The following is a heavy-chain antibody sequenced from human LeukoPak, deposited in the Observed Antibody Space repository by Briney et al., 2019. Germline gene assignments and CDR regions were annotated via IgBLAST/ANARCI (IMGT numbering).Heavy chain of an antibody. Sequence: GGSLRLSCAASGFTFSSYAMHWVRQAPGKGLEYVSAISSNGGSTYYANSVKGRFTISRDNSKNTLYLQMGSLRAEDMAVYYCARMAGATPYYYYYMDAWGKGTTVTVSS. J-gene: IGHJ6*03. CDR1: GFTFSSYA. V-gene: IGHV3-64*01. D-gene: IGHD6-19*01. CDR3: ARMAGATPYYYYYMDA. CDR2: ISSNGGST.